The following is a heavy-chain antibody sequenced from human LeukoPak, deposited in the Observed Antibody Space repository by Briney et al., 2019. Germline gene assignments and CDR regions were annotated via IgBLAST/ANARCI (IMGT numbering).Heavy chain of an antibody. D-gene: IGHD2-15*01. CDR3: ASSGSCGLDY. CDR1: GFTFSSYE. J-gene: IGHJ4*02. Sequence: GGALRLSCAASGFTFSSYEMNWVRQAPGKGREWVSYISSSGSTIYYADSVKGRFTISRDNAKNSLYLQMNSLRAEDTAVYYCASSGSCGLDYWGQGTLVTVS. V-gene: IGHV3-48*03. CDR2: ISSSGSTI.